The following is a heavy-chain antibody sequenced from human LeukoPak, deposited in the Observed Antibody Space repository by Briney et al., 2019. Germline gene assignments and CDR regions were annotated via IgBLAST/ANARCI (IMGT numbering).Heavy chain of an antibody. CDR2: INPNSGGT. V-gene: IGHV1-2*06. Sequence: ASVKVSCKASGYTFTGYYMHWVRQAPGQGLEWMGRINPNSGGTNYAQKFQGRVTMTRDTSISTAYMELSRLRSDDTAVYYCASWGDQQLGGSYFDYWGQGTLVTVSS. J-gene: IGHJ4*02. D-gene: IGHD6-6*01. CDR1: GYTFTGYY. CDR3: ASWGDQQLGGSYFDY.